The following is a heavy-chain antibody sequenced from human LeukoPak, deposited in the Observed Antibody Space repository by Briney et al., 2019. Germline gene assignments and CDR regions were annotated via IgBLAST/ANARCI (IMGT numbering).Heavy chain of an antibody. D-gene: IGHD3-16*01. J-gene: IGHJ6*03. Sequence: GGSLRLSCAASGFTFSSYWMSWVHQAPGKGLEWVANIKQDGSEKYYVDSVKGRFTISRDNAMNSLYLQMNSLRAEDTAVYYCASNLGGWGSYYMDVWGKGTTVTVFS. V-gene: IGHV3-7*01. CDR1: GFTFSSYW. CDR3: ASNLGGWGSYYMDV. CDR2: IKQDGSEK.